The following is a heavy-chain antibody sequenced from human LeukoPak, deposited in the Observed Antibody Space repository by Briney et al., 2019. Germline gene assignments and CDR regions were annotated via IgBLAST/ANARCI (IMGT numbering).Heavy chain of an antibody. J-gene: IGHJ4*02. V-gene: IGHV3-64*01. D-gene: IGHD4-17*01. CDR3: ARDSRTTVTTYTFGDY. CDR1: GFTFSSYA. Sequence: PGGSLRLSCAASGFTFSSYAMHWVRQAPGKGLEYVSSISTNGGNTYYANSVKGRFTISRDNSKNMLYLQMGSLRAEDMALYYCARDSRTTVTTYTFGDYWGQGTLVTVSS. CDR2: ISTNGGNT.